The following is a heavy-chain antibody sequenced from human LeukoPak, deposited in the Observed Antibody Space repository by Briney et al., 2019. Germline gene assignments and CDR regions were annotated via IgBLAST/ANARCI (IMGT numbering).Heavy chain of an antibody. CDR3: ARQAIEYLSDPFDI. CDR2: GSP. D-gene: IGHD2/OR15-2a*01. Sequence: PSETLSLTCTVSGDSMSSRRYYWGWIRQPPGKGLEWIGSGSPYYTPSLKSRVTISVDTSKNQFSLKLSSVTAADTAVYYCARQAIEYLSDPFDIWGQGTMVTVSS. CDR1: GDSMSSRRYY. V-gene: IGHV4-39*01. J-gene: IGHJ3*02.